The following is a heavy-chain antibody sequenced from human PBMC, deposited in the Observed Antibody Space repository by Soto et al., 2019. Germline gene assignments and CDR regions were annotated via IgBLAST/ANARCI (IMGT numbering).Heavy chain of an antibody. CDR1: GGSISSYY. J-gene: IGHJ4*02. Sequence: SETLSLTCTVSGGSISSYYWSWIRQPPGKGLEWIGYIYYSGSTNYNPSLKSRVTISVDTSKNQFSLKLSSVTAADTAVYYCAKMRDSSFYDYWGQGTLVTVSS. CDR3: AKMRDSSFYDY. D-gene: IGHD6-6*01. CDR2: IYYSGST. V-gene: IGHV4-59*08.